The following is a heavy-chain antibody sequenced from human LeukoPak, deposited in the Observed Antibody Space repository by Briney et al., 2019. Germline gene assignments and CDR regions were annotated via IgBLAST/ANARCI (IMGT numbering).Heavy chain of an antibody. Sequence: GGSLRLSCAASGFTFSSYAMSWVRQAPGKGLEWVAFIRYDGSNKYYADSVKGRFTISRDNSKNTLYLQMNSLRAEDTAVYYCANLGYYGSGSYHSWGQGTLVTVSS. CDR2: IRYDGSNK. D-gene: IGHD3-10*01. CDR1: GFTFSSYA. V-gene: IGHV3-30*02. J-gene: IGHJ5*02. CDR3: ANLGYYGSGSYHS.